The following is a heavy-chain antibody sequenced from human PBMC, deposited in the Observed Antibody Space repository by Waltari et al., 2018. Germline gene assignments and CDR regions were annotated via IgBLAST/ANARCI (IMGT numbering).Heavy chain of an antibody. V-gene: IGHV3-33*01. CDR1: GFTFSIYG. Sequence: QVQLVASGGGVVQPGRSLRLSCGASGFTFSIYGMPWVRPAPGTGLGWVAGIWYDGSNKYYADSVKGRFTISRDSSKNTLYLQMNSLRAEDTAVYYCARDARPPYSGSYLLNWYFDLWGRGTLVTVSS. J-gene: IGHJ2*01. CDR2: IWYDGSNK. D-gene: IGHD1-26*01. CDR3: ARDARPPYSGSYLLNWYFDL.